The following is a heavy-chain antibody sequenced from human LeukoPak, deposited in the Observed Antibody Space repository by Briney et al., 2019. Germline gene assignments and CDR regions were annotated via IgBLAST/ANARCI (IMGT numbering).Heavy chain of an antibody. V-gene: IGHV3-7*01. Sequence: GGSLRLSRAASRFTFRSYWMSWVRQAPGKGLEWVANINQDGSEKYYVDSVKGRFTISRDNAKNSLYLQMNSLRPEDTAVYYCAKVGTTITTHQYFDLWGRGTLVIVSS. J-gene: IGHJ2*01. D-gene: IGHD4-11*01. CDR2: INQDGSEK. CDR1: RFTFRSYW. CDR3: AKVGTTITTHQYFDL.